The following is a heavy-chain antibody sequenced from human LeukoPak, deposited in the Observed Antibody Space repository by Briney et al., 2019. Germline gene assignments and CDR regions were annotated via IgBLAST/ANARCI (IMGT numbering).Heavy chain of an antibody. CDR2: ISSNGGST. J-gene: IGHJ4*02. Sequence: GGSLRLSCSASGFTLSSYAMHWVRQAPGKGLEYVSVISSNGGSTNYADSVKGRFTISRDNSKNTLYLQMSSLRAEDTAVYYCVKDRHFYYGSGSLLEYWGQGTLSPSPQ. D-gene: IGHD3-10*01. CDR3: VKDRHFYYGSGSLLEY. V-gene: IGHV3-64D*06. CDR1: GFTLSSYA.